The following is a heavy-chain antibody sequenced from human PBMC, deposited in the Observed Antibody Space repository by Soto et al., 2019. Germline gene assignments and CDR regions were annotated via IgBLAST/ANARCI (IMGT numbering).Heavy chain of an antibody. CDR1: GFTFSSYG. Sequence: QVQLVESGGGVVQPGRSLRLSCAASGFTFSSYGMHWVRQAPGKGLEWVAVIWYDGSNKYYADSVKGRFTISRDNSKNTLYLQMNSLRAEDTAVYYCARDSYDFWSGYGRYYYYGMDVWGQGTTVTVSS. CDR2: IWYDGSNK. CDR3: ARDSYDFWSGYGRYYYYGMDV. J-gene: IGHJ6*02. D-gene: IGHD3-3*01. V-gene: IGHV3-33*01.